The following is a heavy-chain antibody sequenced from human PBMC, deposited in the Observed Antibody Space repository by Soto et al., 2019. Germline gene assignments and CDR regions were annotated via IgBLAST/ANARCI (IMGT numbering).Heavy chain of an antibody. CDR3: AKPDVSYGGFRYFDL. CDR2: ISAGGGST. CDR1: GFTFSSYA. V-gene: IGHV3-23*01. Sequence: EVQLLESGGGLVQPGGSLRLSCAASGFTFSSYAMSWVRQAPGKGLEWVSVISAGGGSTYYADSVKGRFTISRDNSKNTLYLQMNSLRVEDTALYYCAKPDVSYGGFRYFDLWGRGTLVTVSS. D-gene: IGHD5-12*01. J-gene: IGHJ2*01.